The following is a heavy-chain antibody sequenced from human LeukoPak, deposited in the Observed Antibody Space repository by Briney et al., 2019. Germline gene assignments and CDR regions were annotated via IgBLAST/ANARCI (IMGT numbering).Heavy chain of an antibody. Sequence: PSETLSLTCAVSGYSISSSDYWGWIRQPPGKGLEWIASIYYSGSTHYTTSLKTRVNISVDPSKRQFSLNVNPVTAADTAIYYCAKNSSGSAFDVWGQGTMVTVSS. V-gene: IGHV4-38-2*01. CDR2: IYYSGST. CDR1: GYSISSSDY. J-gene: IGHJ3*01. D-gene: IGHD6-19*01. CDR3: AKNSSGSAFDV.